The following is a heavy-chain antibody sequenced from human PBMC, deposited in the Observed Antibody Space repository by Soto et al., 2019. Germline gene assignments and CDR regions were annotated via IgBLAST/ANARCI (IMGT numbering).Heavy chain of an antibody. CDR2: IIPIYGTS. V-gene: IGHV1-69*01. J-gene: IGHJ5*02. CDR1: GGTFNNNA. Sequence: QVQLVQSGAEVKTPGSSVMVSCKASGGTFNNNAINWVRQAPGQGLEWMGGIIPIYGTSNYAQKFQGRVTITADELTRTAYMELSSLRSEDTAVYYCVIGKMGEMAAIMRDKGLDPWGQGTLVTVSS. D-gene: IGHD3-16*01. CDR3: VIGKMGEMAAIMRDKGLDP.